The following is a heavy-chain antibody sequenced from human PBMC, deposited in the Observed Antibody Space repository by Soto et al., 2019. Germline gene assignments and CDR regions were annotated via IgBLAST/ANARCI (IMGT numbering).Heavy chain of an antibody. D-gene: IGHD2-2*01. Sequence: QEQLVESGGGVVLPGRSLRLSCAASGVTFNTFGMHWVRQAPGKGLEWVAVISYDGSDKYYSDSVRGRFTISRDNSMNTLYLQMNSLRTEDTAVYYCAKSPNFYCSSYHCYKDYFDYWGQGTLVTVSS. CDR2: ISYDGSDK. CDR1: GVTFNTFG. V-gene: IGHV3-30*18. CDR3: AKSPNFYCSSYHCYKDYFDY. J-gene: IGHJ4*02.